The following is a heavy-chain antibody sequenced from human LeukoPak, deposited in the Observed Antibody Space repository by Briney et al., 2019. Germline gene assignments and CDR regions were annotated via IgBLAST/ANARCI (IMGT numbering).Heavy chain of an antibody. CDR2: INPNSGGT. Sequence: ASVKVSCKASGYTFTGYYMHWVRQAPGQGLEWMGWINPNSGGTNYAQKFQGRVTMTRDTSISTAYMELSRLRSDDTAVYYGARDRYCSSTSCPMVFDPWGQGTLVTVSS. D-gene: IGHD2-2*01. V-gene: IGHV1-2*02. J-gene: IGHJ5*02. CDR3: ARDRYCSSTSCPMVFDP. CDR1: GYTFTGYY.